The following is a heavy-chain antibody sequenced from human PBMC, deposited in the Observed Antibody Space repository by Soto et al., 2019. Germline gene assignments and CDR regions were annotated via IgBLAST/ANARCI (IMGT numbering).Heavy chain of an antibody. CDR3: ARQAYSSGCYLSF. CDR2: LSYNEIS. J-gene: IGHJ4*02. D-gene: IGHD6-25*01. V-gene: IGHV4-39*01. CDR1: GGSIRGSNDY. Sequence: SETLSLTXTVSGGSIRGSNDYWTWIRQPPGKGLEWIGSLSYNEISYYSPSLKSRATISLDTSKNQFSLRLSSVTATDTAVYFCARQAYSSGCYLSFWGQGTLVTVSS.